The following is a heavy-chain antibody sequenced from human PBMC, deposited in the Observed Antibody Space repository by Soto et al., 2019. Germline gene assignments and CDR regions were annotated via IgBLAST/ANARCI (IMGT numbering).Heavy chain of an antibody. J-gene: IGHJ4*02. V-gene: IGHV3-21*01. Sequence: GGSLRLSCAASGFIFSGYSINWVRQAPGKGLEWVSSIDPTTAYIYYAVSLKGRFTISRDNAKNSVYLQMNSLRAEDTAVYYCARLGGDYPYYLDYWGQGTLVTVSS. D-gene: IGHD4-17*01. CDR1: GFIFSGYS. CDR3: ARLGGDYPYYLDY. CDR2: IDPTTAYI.